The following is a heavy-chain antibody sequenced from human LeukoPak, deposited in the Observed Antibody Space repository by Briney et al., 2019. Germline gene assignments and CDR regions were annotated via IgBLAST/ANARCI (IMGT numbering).Heavy chain of an antibody. V-gene: IGHV3-74*01. CDR1: GFTFSSYW. CDR2: INTDGSST. J-gene: IGHJ4*02. Sequence: GGSLRLSCAASGFTFSSYWMHWVRQAPGKGLVWVSRINTDGSSTSYADSVKGRFTISRDNAKNTLYLQMNSLRAEDTAVYYCAKSSYNYYGSGSPAPLRYWGQGTLVTVSS. D-gene: IGHD3-10*01. CDR3: AKSSYNYYGSGSPAPLRY.